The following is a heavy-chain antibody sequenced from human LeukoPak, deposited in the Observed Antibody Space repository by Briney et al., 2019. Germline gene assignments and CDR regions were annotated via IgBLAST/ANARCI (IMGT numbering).Heavy chain of an antibody. CDR2: VYYNGRT. CDR1: GGSSSISSYY. J-gene: IGHJ5*02. V-gene: IGHV4-39*01. CDR3: ARHMDDLLTGYTS. Sequence: SETLSLTCTVSGGSSSISSYYWGWIRQAPGKGLEWIGSVYYNGRTYYTPSLESRVTMSVDTSKNHFSLKLSSVTAADTAVYYCARHMDDLLTGYTSWGQGTLVTVSS. D-gene: IGHD3-9*01.